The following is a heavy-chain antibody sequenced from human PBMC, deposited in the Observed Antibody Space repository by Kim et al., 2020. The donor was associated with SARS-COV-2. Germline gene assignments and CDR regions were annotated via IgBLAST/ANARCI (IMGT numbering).Heavy chain of an antibody. D-gene: IGHD2-8*01. CDR1: GGTFSSYA. V-gene: IGHV1-69*13. CDR2: IIPIFGTA. Sequence: SVKVSCKASGGTFSSYAISWVRQAPGQGLEWMGGIIPIFGTANYAQKFQGRVTITADESTSTAYMELSSLRSEDTAVYYCARDWDIVLMVYAIGTGMDVWGQGTTVTVSS. J-gene: IGHJ6*02. CDR3: ARDWDIVLMVYAIGTGMDV.